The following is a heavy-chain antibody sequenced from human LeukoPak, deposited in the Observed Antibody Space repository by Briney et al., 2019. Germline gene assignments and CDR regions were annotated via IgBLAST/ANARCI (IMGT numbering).Heavy chain of an antibody. CDR3: ARAQWRRPDY. CDR2: IKQDGSET. CDR1: GFTFSDYW. Sequence: GGSLRLSCAASGFTFSDYWMSWFRQAPGKGLEWVATIKQDGSETDYVDSVKGRFTISGDNGRNSLYLQMNSLRAEDTAVYYCARAQWRRPDYWGQGTLVTVSS. D-gene: IGHD5-12*01. V-gene: IGHV3-7*02. J-gene: IGHJ4*02.